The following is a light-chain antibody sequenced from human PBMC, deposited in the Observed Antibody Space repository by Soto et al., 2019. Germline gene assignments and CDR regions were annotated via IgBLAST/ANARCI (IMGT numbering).Light chain of an antibody. CDR1: QSSSSY. Sequence: DIQMTQSPSSLSASVGDRVTITCRASQSSSSYLNWYQQKPGKAPKLLIYAPSSLQSGVPSRFSGSGSGTDFTLTISSLQPEDFATYYCQQSYSTPMYTFGQGTKLEIK. V-gene: IGKV1-39*01. J-gene: IGKJ2*01. CDR3: QQSYSTPMYT. CDR2: APS.